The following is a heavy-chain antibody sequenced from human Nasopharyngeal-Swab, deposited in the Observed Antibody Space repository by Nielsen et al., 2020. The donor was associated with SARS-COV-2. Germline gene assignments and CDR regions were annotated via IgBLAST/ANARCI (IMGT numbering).Heavy chain of an antibody. V-gene: IGHV1-69*10. CDR1: GCTFSSYG. J-gene: IGHJ6*03. Sequence: SVKVSCKPSGCTFSSYGISWVRQAPGEGLEWMGGIIPVLPITRYAQKFQDRVTITADKSTSTAYMELSSLRSEDTAAYYCARGGWLRKDYYYSYYYMDVWGKGTTVTVSS. CDR2: IIPVLPIT. D-gene: IGHD5-24*01. CDR3: ARGGWLRKDYYYSYYYMDV.